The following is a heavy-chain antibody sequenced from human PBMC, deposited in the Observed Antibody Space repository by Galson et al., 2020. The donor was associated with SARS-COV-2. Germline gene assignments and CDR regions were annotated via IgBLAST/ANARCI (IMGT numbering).Heavy chain of an antibody. J-gene: IGHJ6*02. V-gene: IGHV4-61*02. CDR2: IYTSGST. D-gene: IGHD5-18*01. Sequence: QTLSLTCTVSGDSITSGSYYWSWIRQPAGKGLEWIGRIYTSGSTNYNPSLKSRVTISIDTSKNQFSLKLSSVTAADTAVYYCAREGAIQLWHYYYGMDVWGQGTTVTVSS. CDR1: GDSITSGSYY. CDR3: AREGAIQLWHYYYGMDV.